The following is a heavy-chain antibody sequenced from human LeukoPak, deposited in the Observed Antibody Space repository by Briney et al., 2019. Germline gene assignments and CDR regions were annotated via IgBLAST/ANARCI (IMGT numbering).Heavy chain of an antibody. CDR2: IYSSGST. D-gene: IGHD3-10*01. CDR1: GASVSGSNYY. V-gene: IGHV4-39*07. CDR3: ARVGYSSSGNYYNDRGAFDY. Sequence: PSETLSLTCAVSGASVSGSNYYWGWIRQPPGKGLEWIGNIYSSGSTYYNPSLKSRVTISVDTSKNQFSLKLSSVTAADTAVYYCARVGYSSSGNYYNDRGAFDYWGQGTLVTVSS. J-gene: IGHJ4*02.